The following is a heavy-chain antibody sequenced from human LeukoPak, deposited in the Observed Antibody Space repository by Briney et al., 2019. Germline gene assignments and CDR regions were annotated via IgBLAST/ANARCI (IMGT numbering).Heavy chain of an antibody. D-gene: IGHD2-21*02. CDR2: IYSGGGA. J-gene: IGHJ6*02. CDR3: ARSDGTLRTFYYYYYASDV. Sequence: GGSLRLSCVASGFTVSSNYMNWVRQAPGKGLEWVSVIYSGGGAYYADSVKGRFTISRDSSKNTVYLQMSSLRVEDTAVYYCARSDGTLRTFYYYYYASDVWGQGTTVTVS. CDR1: GFTVSSNY. V-gene: IGHV3-53*01.